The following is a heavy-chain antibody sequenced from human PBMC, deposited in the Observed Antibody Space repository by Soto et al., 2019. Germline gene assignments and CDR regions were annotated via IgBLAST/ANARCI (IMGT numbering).Heavy chain of an antibody. J-gene: IGHJ4*02. V-gene: IGHV1-18*01. D-gene: IGHD3-10*01. CDR2: ISAYNGNT. CDR1: GYTFTSYG. Sequence: ASVKVSCKASGYTFTSYGISWVRQAPGQGLEWMGWISAYNGNTNYAQKLQGRVTMTTDTSTSTAYMELRSLRSDDTAMYYCARAGILLWFGTAETKGAKPLDYWGQGTLVTVSS. CDR3: ARAGILLWFGTAETKGAKPLDY.